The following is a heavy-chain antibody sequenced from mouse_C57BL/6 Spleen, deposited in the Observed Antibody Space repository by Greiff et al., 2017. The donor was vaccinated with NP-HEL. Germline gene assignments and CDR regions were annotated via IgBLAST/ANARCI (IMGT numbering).Heavy chain of an antibody. J-gene: IGHJ4*01. CDR2: IDPSDSYT. Sequence: QVQLQQPGAELVMPGASVKLSCKASGYTFTSYWMHWVKQRPGQGLEWIGEIDPSDSYTNYNQKFKGKSTLTVDKSSSTAYMHLSSLTSEDSAVYYCERRGYGSSYAMDYWGQGTSVTVSS. D-gene: IGHD1-1*01. CDR1: GYTFTSYW. CDR3: ERRGYGSSYAMDY. V-gene: IGHV1-69*01.